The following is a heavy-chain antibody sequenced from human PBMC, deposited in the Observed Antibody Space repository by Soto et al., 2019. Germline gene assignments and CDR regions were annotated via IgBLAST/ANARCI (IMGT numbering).Heavy chain of an antibody. Sequence: GGSLRLSCAASGFTFSSYGMHWVRQAPGKGLERVAVISYDGSNKYYADSVKGRFTISRDNSKNTLYLQMNSLRAEDTAVYYCAKGGKMVAARSNLDVWGQGTTVTVSS. CDR3: AKGGKMVAARSNLDV. CDR1: GFTFSSYG. CDR2: ISYDGSNK. J-gene: IGHJ6*02. V-gene: IGHV3-30*18. D-gene: IGHD6-6*01.